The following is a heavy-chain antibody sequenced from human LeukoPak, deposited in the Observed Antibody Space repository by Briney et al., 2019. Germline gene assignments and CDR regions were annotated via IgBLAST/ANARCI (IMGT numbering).Heavy chain of an antibody. J-gene: IGHJ4*02. Sequence: ASVKVSCKASGYTFTDYFMNWVRQAPGQGLEWMGWINPNSGGTNYAQKFQGRVTITRNTSISTAYMELSSLRSEDTAVYYCARAPGYSYGFRNFDYWGQGTLVTVSS. D-gene: IGHD5-18*01. CDR3: ARAPGYSYGFRNFDY. CDR1: GYTFTDYF. CDR2: INPNSGGT. V-gene: IGHV1-2*02.